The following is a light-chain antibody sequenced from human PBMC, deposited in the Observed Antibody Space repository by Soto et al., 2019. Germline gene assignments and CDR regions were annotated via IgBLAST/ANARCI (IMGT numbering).Light chain of an antibody. CDR1: QSVSSY. Sequence: EIVLTQSPATLSLSPGERATLPCRASQSVSSYLAWYQQKPGQAPRLLIYDASNRATGIPVRFSGSGSGTDFTLTISSLEPEDSAVYYCQQRSNWLTFGGGTKIEIK. CDR3: QQRSNWLT. V-gene: IGKV3-11*01. J-gene: IGKJ4*01. CDR2: DAS.